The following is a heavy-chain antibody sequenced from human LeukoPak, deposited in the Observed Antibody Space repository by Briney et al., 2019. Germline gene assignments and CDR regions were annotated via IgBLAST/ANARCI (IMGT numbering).Heavy chain of an antibody. CDR3: ARDNSNYLYYYYGMDV. Sequence: SGGSLRLSCAASGFTVSSNYMSWVRQAPGKGLEWVSVIYGGGSTYYADSVKGRFTISRDNSKNTLYLQMNSLRAEDTAVYYCARDNSNYLYYYYGMDVWGQGTTVTVSS. D-gene: IGHD4-11*01. CDR1: GFTVSSNY. V-gene: IGHV3-66*01. CDR2: IYGGGST. J-gene: IGHJ6*02.